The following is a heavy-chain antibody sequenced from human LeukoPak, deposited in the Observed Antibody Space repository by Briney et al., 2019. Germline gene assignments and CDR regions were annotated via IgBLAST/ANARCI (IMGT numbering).Heavy chain of an antibody. CDR1: GGSISSSSYY. D-gene: IGHD3-10*01. CDR2: IYYSGST. Sequence: SETLSLTCTVSGGSISSSSYYWGWIRQPPGKGLEWIGSIYYSGSTYYNPSLKSRVTISVDTSKNQFSLKLSSVTAADTAVYYCARATYGSGSYFGYWGQGTLVTVSS. V-gene: IGHV4-39*01. J-gene: IGHJ4*02. CDR3: ARATYGSGSYFGY.